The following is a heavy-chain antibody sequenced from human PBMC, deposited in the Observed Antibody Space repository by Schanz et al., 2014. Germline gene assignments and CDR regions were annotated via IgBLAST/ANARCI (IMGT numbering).Heavy chain of an antibody. V-gene: IGHV1-46*01. CDR2: ISPSGGST. Sequence: QVHLMQSGAEAKKPGASVKVSCKAFGYSFTTYFIHWVRLAPGQGFEWMGLISPSGGSTSYAQKFQGRVTMTRDKSTSTVFMRLSGLTSEDTAVYYWGRGGGAYPQKYGMDVWGQGTTVTVSS. J-gene: IGHJ6*02. D-gene: IGHD3-16*01. CDR1: GYSFTTYF. CDR3: GRGGGAYPQKYGMDV.